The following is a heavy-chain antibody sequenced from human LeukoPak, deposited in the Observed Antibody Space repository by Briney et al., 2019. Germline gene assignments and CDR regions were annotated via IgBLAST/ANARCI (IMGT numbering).Heavy chain of an antibody. CDR3: ARITTGTTFYYYYYGMDV. V-gene: IGHV1-18*01. Sequence: GASVKVSCKASGYTFTSYGISWVRQAPGQGLEWMGWISAYNGNTNYAQKFQGRVTITADESTSTAYMELSSLRSEDTAVYYCARITTGTTFYYYYYGMDVWGQGTTVTVSS. D-gene: IGHD1-1*01. CDR2: ISAYNGNT. CDR1: GYTFTSYG. J-gene: IGHJ6*02.